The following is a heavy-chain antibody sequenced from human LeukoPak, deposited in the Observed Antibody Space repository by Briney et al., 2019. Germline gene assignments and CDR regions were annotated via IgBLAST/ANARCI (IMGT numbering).Heavy chain of an antibody. D-gene: IGHD2-21*01. CDR3: ARGIWSARTVDYYLDS. Sequence: GASVKVSCKASGYTFSNYAIHWVRQAPGQRFEWMGWINAGNGHTKYSQNFQGRVTITRDSSASTVYMELSSLTSEDTAVYYCARGIWSARTVDYYLDSWGQGTLATVSS. CDR1: GYTFSNYA. V-gene: IGHV1-3*01. J-gene: IGHJ4*02. CDR2: INAGNGHT.